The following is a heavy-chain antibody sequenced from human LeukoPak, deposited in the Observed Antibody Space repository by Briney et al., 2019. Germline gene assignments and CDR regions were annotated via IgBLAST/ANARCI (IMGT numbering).Heavy chain of an antibody. J-gene: IGHJ4*02. CDR2: FDPENGET. D-gene: IGHD3-9*01. Sequence: GASVKVSRKASGYTLTELSTHWVRQAPGKGLEWMGGFDPENGETIYAQKFQGRVTMTEDTSTDTAYMELRSLRSEDTAVYYCAAGADYDIMPYWGQGTLVTVSS. CDR1: GYTLTELS. CDR3: AAGADYDIMPY. V-gene: IGHV1-24*01.